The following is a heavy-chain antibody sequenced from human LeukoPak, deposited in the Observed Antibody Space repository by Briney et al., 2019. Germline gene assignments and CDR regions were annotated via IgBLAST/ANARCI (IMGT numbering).Heavy chain of an antibody. Sequence: GASGKVSCKASGYTFTRNAIHWGRQAPGQRLEWMGWINVGNGNTKYSQKFQGRVTITRDTSASTAYMELSSLRSEDTAVYYCARRYSRHFDYWGQGTLVTVSS. V-gene: IGHV1-3*01. CDR2: INVGNGNT. CDR3: ARRYSRHFDY. CDR1: GYTFTRNA. D-gene: IGHD6-13*01. J-gene: IGHJ4*02.